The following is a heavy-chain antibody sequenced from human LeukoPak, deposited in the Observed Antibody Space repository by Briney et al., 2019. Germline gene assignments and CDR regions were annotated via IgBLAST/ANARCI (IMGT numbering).Heavy chain of an antibody. Sequence: SQTLSLTCTVSGGSISSDDYYWSWIRQPPGKGLEWIGYIYYSGSTYYNPSLKSRVTISVDTSKNQFSLKLSSVTAADTAVYYCARVRDYGDYIDYWGQGTLATVSS. J-gene: IGHJ4*02. CDR2: IYYSGST. V-gene: IGHV4-30-4*01. CDR1: GGSISSDDYY. CDR3: ARVRDYGDYIDY. D-gene: IGHD4-17*01.